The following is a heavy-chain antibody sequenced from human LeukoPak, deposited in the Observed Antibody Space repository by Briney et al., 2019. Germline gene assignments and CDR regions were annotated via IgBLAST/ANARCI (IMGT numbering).Heavy chain of an antibody. CDR2: ISSSGSTI. CDR3: AGDRHTSSRITMIVVAPNWFDP. D-gene: IGHD3-22*01. Sequence: GGSLRLSCAASGFTFSDYYMSWIRQAPGKGLEWVSYISSSGSTIYYADSVKGRFTISRDNAKNSLYLQMNSLRAEDTAVYYCAGDRHTSSRITMIVVAPNWFDPWGQGTLVTVSS. J-gene: IGHJ5*02. CDR1: GFTFSDYY. V-gene: IGHV3-11*01.